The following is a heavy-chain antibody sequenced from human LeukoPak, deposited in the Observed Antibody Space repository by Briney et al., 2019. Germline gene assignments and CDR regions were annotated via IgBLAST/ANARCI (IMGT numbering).Heavy chain of an antibody. D-gene: IGHD5-18*01. J-gene: IGHJ5*02. CDR3: TRKGYSYGPNWFDP. V-gene: IGHV3-49*03. Sequence: GGSLSLSCTASGFTFGDYAMSWFRQAPGKGLEWVGFIRSKAYGGTTEYAASVKGRFTISRDDSKSIAYLQMNSLKTEDTAVYYCTRKGYSYGPNWFDPWGQGTLVTVSS. CDR2: IRSKAYGGTT. CDR1: GFTFGDYA.